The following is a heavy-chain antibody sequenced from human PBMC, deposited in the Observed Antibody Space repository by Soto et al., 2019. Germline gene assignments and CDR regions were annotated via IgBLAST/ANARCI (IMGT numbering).Heavy chain of an antibody. CDR1: GDTFTDSS. V-gene: IGHV1-2*02. CDR2: INLNSGDA. Sequence: ASVKVSCKTSGDTFTDSSMHWVRQAPGQGLEWMGWINLNSGDANYAEKFRGRVTMTRDTSIITAYMELTRLKSDDTAVYYCARDLGGYDLYGPDTWGQGTLVTVSS. CDR3: ARDLGGYDLYGPDT. D-gene: IGHD5-12*01. J-gene: IGHJ5*02.